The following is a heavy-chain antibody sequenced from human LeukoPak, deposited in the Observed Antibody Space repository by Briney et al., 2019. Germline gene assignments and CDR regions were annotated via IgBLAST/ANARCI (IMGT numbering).Heavy chain of an antibody. J-gene: IGHJ6*02. CDR2: ITFDGTNT. Sequence: GRSLRLSCAAAGFTFSSYGMHWVRQAPGKGLEWVAVITFDGTNTTYADSVKGRFTISRHNSKNTLCLQMNSLRAEQTAVYYGASTPGYYDSWSGYYRYYYGMDVWGQGTTVTVSS. D-gene: IGHD3-3*01. CDR1: GFTFSSYG. CDR3: ASTPGYYDSWSGYYRYYYGMDV. V-gene: IGHV3-30*04.